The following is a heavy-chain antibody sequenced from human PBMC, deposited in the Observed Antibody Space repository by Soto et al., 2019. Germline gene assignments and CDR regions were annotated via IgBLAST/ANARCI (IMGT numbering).Heavy chain of an antibody. V-gene: IGHV3-30-3*01. CDR2: IPYDGSDK. Sequence: GGSLRLSCAASGFTFSSYAMHWVRQAPGKGLEWVALIPYDGSDKDYADSVKGRFTISRDNSRNTLFLQMNSLRAEDTAVYYCARDYYKYYDSSGYYRSPAYWGQGTLVTVSS. D-gene: IGHD3-22*01. J-gene: IGHJ4*02. CDR3: ARDYYKYYDSSGYYRSPAY. CDR1: GFTFSSYA.